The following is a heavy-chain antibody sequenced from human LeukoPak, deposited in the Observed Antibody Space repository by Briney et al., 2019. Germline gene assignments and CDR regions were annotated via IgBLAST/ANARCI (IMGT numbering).Heavy chain of an antibody. CDR3: AKDNRRHYTSGPNPDSLH. V-gene: IGHV3-9*01. CDR2: ISWNSGTI. CDR1: GFTFSSYG. Sequence: GGSLRLSCAASGFTFSSYGMHWVRQAPGKGLEWVSGISWNSGTIDYADSVRGRFTISRDNAKNSLYLQMGSLRVEDTAFYYCAKDNRRHYTSGPNPDSLHWGQGALVTVSS. J-gene: IGHJ4*02. D-gene: IGHD6-19*01.